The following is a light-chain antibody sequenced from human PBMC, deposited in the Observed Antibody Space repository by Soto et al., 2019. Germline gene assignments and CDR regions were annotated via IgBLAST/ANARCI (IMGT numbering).Light chain of an antibody. CDR1: QRILSSSNNKNY. CDR3: QQYYGTPIT. CDR2: WAS. Sequence: DIVMTQSPDSLAVSLGERATINCKSSQRILSSSNNKNYLGWYQKKPGQPPKLLIYWASTRESGVPDRLSGSGSGTDFTLTISSLQAEDVAVYYCQQYYGTPITFGGGTKVEIK. J-gene: IGKJ4*01. V-gene: IGKV4-1*01.